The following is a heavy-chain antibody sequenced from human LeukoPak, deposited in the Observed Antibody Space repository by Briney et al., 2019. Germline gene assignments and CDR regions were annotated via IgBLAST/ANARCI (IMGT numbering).Heavy chain of an antibody. CDR3: ARDKVATNTMDV. CDR1: GFTFSSYA. D-gene: IGHD5-12*01. V-gene: IGHV3-23*01. CDR2: ISGSGGST. J-gene: IGHJ6*04. Sequence: GGSLRLSCAASGFTFSSYAMSWVRQAPGKGLEWVSAISGSGGSTYYADSVKGRFTISRDNSKNTLYLQMNSLRAEDTAVYYCARDKVATNTMDVWGKGTTVTISS.